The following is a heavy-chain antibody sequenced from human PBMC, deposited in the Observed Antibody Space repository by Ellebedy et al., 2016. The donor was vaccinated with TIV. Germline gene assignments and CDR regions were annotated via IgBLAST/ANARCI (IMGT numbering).Heavy chain of an antibody. J-gene: IGHJ4*02. CDR2: ISGAGRVT. V-gene: IGHV3-23*01. CDR1: GFTFSSYS. D-gene: IGHD1-26*01. Sequence: GESLKISCVASGFTFSSYSMSWLRQAPGKGLQWVSAISGAGRVTYYADFVQGRFTISRDNSKDTLYLQINSLRPEDTAIYYCAKDYDLVGTTTWADYWGQGTLVTVSS. CDR3: AKDYDLVGTTTWADY.